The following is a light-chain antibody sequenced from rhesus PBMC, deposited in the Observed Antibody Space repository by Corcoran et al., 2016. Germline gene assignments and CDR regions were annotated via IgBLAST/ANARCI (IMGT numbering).Light chain of an antibody. V-gene: IGKV3-24*04. CDR3: QQSSNLIT. CDR2: GDP. CDR1: QSVCRY. J-gene: IGKJ3*01. Sequence: ETVVTQSPATLALSPGEIATLSCRASQSVCRYLSSYQQNPGQGPRPLSIGDPGRATGIPERFSGKGSGTDVTLTISSMVPEEVGVYYCQQSSNLITFGPGTKLDIK.